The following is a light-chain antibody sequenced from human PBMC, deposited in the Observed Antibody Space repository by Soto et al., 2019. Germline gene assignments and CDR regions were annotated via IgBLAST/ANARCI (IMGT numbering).Light chain of an antibody. J-gene: IGLJ2*01. CDR3: LLYYGGPGV. Sequence: QAVVTQEPSLTVSPGGTITLTCASSTGAVTSGNYPNWFQQKPGPAPRALIYSTSNKDSWTPARFSGSLLGGKAALTLSGVQPEDEAEYYCLLYYGGPGVFGGGTKLTVL. CDR1: TGAVTSGNY. CDR2: STS. V-gene: IGLV7-43*01.